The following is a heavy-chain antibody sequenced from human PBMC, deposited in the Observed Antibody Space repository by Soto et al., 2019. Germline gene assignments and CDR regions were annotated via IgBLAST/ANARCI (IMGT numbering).Heavy chain of an antibody. CDR1: GYTFTSYA. D-gene: IGHD3-3*01. CDR3: ARXRFLEWLYTPSYYYGMDV. J-gene: IGHJ6*02. CDR2: INAGNGNT. Sequence: ASVKVSCKASGYTFTSYAMHWVRQAPGQRLEWMGWINAGNGNTKYSQKFQGRVTITRDTSASTAYMELSSLRSEDTAVYYCARXRFLEWLYTPSYYYGMDVWGQGTTVTV. V-gene: IGHV1-3*01.